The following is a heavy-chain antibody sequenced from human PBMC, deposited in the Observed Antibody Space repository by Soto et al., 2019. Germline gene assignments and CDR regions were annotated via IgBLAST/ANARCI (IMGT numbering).Heavy chain of an antibody. D-gene: IGHD6-6*01. Sequence: PWGSMRLSGAAAGCTYSGDSMNWVRQAPGKGLEWVSSISSSSSYIYYADSVKGRFTISRDTAKNSLYLQMNSLRAEDTAVYYCARDSSSSGDYYYYMDVWGKGTTVTVSS. CDR1: GCTYSGDS. J-gene: IGHJ6*03. V-gene: IGHV3-21*01. CDR3: ARDSSSSGDYYYYMDV. CDR2: ISSSSSYI.